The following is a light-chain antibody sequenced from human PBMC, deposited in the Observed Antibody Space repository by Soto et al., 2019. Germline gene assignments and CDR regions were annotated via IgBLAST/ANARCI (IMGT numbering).Light chain of an antibody. CDR3: QHGDTMPLA. J-gene: IGKJ4*01. CDR2: GIY. Sequence: DIPMTQSPSSVSASVGDRITITCRASQGVSRWLAWYQQKPGEAPQLLIYGIYNLKTGVPSRFSGSGSGTDFSLAISSLQPEDSATYYCQHGDTMPLAFGGGTKVEIK. V-gene: IGKV1-12*01. CDR1: QGVSRW.